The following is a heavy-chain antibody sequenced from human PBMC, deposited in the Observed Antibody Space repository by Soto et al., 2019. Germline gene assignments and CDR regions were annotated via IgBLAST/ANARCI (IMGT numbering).Heavy chain of an antibody. CDR1: GFTFSSYG. J-gene: IGHJ6*02. V-gene: IGHV3-30*18. D-gene: IGHD4-4*01. Sequence: GGSLRLSCAASGFTFSSYGMHWVRQAPGKGLEWVAVISYDGSNKYYADSVKGRFTISRDNSKNTLYLQMNSLRAEDTAVYYCAKDTGGSNYYYYYVMDVWGQGTKVTVSS. CDR2: ISYDGSNK. CDR3: AKDTGGSNYYYYYVMDV.